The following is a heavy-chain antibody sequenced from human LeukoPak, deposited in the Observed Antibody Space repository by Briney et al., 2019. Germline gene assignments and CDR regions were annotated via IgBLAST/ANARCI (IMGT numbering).Heavy chain of an antibody. CDR2: ISADGGTT. D-gene: IGHD7-27*01. J-gene: IGHJ4*02. V-gene: IGHV3-43*02. CDR1: GFTFDDYV. CDR3: AKDIRDWGSFDY. Sequence: PGGSLRLSCAVSGFTFDDYVFHWFRQAAGKGLDGVSLISADGGTTYYADSGKGRFTLSRDNSKNSLYLEMNSLRTEDTALYFCAKDIRDWGSFDYWGQGTLVTVSS.